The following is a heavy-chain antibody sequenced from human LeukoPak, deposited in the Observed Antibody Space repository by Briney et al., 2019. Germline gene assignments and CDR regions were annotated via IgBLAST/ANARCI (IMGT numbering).Heavy chain of an antibody. J-gene: IGHJ4*02. CDR3: ARDRGGYTYSHDY. V-gene: IGHV4-39*07. D-gene: IGHD5-18*01. CDR2: IYYSGST. CDR1: GGSISSSSYY. Sequence: SETLSLTCTVSGGSISSSSYYWGCIRQPPGKGLEWIGSIYYSGSTYYNPSLKSRVTISVDTSKNQFSLKLNFVTAADTAVYYCARDRGGYTYSHDYWGQGTLVTVSS.